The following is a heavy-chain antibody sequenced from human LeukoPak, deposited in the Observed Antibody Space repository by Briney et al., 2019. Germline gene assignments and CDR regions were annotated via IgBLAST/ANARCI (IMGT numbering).Heavy chain of an antibody. CDR3: AKAYYGDYSDY. V-gene: IGHV3-30-3*01. D-gene: IGHD4-17*01. CDR2: TSYDGSNT. Sequence: PGGSLRLSCEASGFTFSSYALHWVRQAPGKGLEWVAVTSYDGSNTFYADSVKGRFTISRDNPKNALYLQMNSLRAEDTAVYYCAKAYYGDYSDYWGQGTLVTVSS. J-gene: IGHJ4*02. CDR1: GFTFSSYA.